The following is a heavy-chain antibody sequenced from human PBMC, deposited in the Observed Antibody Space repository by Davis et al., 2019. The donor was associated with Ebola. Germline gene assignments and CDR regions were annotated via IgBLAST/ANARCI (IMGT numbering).Heavy chain of an antibody. CDR2: IYPGDSDT. CDR3: ARIQNLWYRESPEYSSSWYWSPFDI. J-gene: IGHJ3*02. CDR1: GYSFTSYW. V-gene: IGHV5-51*01. Sequence: GESLKISCKGSGYSFTSYWIGWVRQMPGKGLEWMGIIYPGDSDTRYSPSFQGQVTISADKSISTAYLQWSSLKASDTAMYYCARIQNLWYRESPEYSSSWYWSPFDIWGQGTMVTVSS. D-gene: IGHD6-13*01.